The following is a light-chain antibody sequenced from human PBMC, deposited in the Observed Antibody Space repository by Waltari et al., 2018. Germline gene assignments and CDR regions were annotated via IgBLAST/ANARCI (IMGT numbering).Light chain of an antibody. CDR1: SSDIGAYKY. J-gene: IGLJ2*01. V-gene: IGLV2-8*01. CDR3: SSYAGSNKLI. Sequence: QSALTQPPSASGSPGQTVIISCTGTSSDIGAYKYVSWYQQIPGRAPALIIYEVDRRPPWVPDLFSGSKSGNTASLTVSGLQTEDEGDYYCSSYAGSNKLIFGGVTKLTVL. CDR2: EVD.